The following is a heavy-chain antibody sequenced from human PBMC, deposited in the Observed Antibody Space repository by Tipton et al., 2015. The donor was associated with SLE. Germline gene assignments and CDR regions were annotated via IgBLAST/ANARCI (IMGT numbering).Heavy chain of an antibody. V-gene: IGHV1-69-2*01. CDR1: GYTFTDYY. CDR3: STPPSWIHSMAPGALDI. D-gene: IGHD5-18*01. J-gene: IGHJ3*02. CDR2: VDPEDGET. Sequence: QSGAEVKRPGATVKISCKVSGYTFTDYYMHWVQQATGKGLEWMGLVDPEDGETIYAEKFQGRVTITADTSTATAYMELRSLRSEATAGDYCSTPPSWIHSMAPGALDIWGQGTMVTVSS.